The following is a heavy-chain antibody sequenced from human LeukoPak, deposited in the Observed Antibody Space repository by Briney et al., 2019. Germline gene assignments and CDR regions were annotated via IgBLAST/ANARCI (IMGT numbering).Heavy chain of an antibody. D-gene: IGHD3-22*01. Sequence: ESGPALVKPTQTLTLTCTFSGFSLSTSGMRVSWIRQPPGKALEWLARSDWDDDKFYSTSLKTRLTISKDTSKNQVVLTMTNMDPVDTATYYCARAKYYYDSSGPEYYFDYWGQGTLVTVSS. CDR3: ARAKYYYDSSGPEYYFDY. J-gene: IGHJ4*02. V-gene: IGHV2-70*04. CDR2: SDWDDDK. CDR1: GFSLSTSGMR.